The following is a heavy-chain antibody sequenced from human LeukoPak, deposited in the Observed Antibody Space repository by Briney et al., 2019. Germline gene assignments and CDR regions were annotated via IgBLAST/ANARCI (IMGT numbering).Heavy chain of an antibody. Sequence: GGSLRLSCAASGFAFSSYAMTWVRQAPGKGLEWVSAISGSVGTTYYAESVKGRFTISRDSAKNSVYLQMISPRAEDSAVYYCAREASYSSSWATFDNWGQGTLVTVSS. V-gene: IGHV3-23*01. J-gene: IGHJ4*02. D-gene: IGHD6-13*01. CDR1: GFAFSSYA. CDR2: ISGSVGTT. CDR3: AREASYSSSWATFDN.